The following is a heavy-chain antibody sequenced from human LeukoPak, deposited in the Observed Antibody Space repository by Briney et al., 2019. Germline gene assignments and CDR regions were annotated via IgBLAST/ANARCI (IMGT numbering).Heavy chain of an antibody. CDR1: GYSFTSYW. D-gene: IGHD6-13*01. CDR3: ARQKVYGITEAGPAISYYYMDV. J-gene: IGHJ6*03. V-gene: IGHV5-51*01. CDR2: IYPGDSDT. Sequence: GESLKISCKGSGYSFTSYWIGWVRQMLGKGLEWMGIIYPGDSDTRYSPSFQGQVTISADKSISTAYLQWSSLKASDTAMYYCARQKVYGITEAGPAISYYYMDVWGKGTTVTISS.